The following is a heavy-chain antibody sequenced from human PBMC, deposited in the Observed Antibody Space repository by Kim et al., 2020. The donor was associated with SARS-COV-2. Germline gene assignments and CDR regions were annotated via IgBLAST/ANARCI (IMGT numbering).Heavy chain of an antibody. CDR3: ARDQGSYYSRVVADGMDV. CDR1: GFTFSSYS. V-gene: IGHV3-21*01. Sequence: GGSLRLSCAASGFTFSSYSMNWVRQAPGKGLEWVSSISSSSSYIYYADSVKGRFTISRDNAKNSLYLQMNSLRAEDTAVYYCARDQGSYYSRVVADGMDVWGQGTTVTVSS. CDR2: ISSSSSYI. D-gene: IGHD1-26*01. J-gene: IGHJ6*02.